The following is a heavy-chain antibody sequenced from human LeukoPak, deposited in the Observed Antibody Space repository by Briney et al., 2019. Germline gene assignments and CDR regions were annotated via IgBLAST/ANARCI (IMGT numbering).Heavy chain of an antibody. Sequence: GGSLRLSCAASGFTFSSYAMRWVRQAPGKGLEWVSSISGNGVGTYYADSVKGRFTISRDNSKNSLNLQMNSLRVEDTAVYYCAKRGSTSYHFDSWGQGTLVTVSS. J-gene: IGHJ4*02. CDR3: AKRGSTSYHFDS. D-gene: IGHD2-2*01. CDR1: GFTFSSYA. V-gene: IGHV3-23*01. CDR2: ISGNGVGT.